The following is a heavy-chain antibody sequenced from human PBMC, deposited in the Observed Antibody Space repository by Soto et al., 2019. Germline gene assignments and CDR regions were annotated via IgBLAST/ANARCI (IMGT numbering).Heavy chain of an antibody. V-gene: IGHV3-7*01. CDR3: VRDRGWLQFDS. CDR1: GFSFRDSW. CDR2: MKEDGSKS. J-gene: IGHJ4*02. D-gene: IGHD3-10*01. Sequence: EVKLVESGGGLVQPGGSLRLSCAASGFSFRDSWLSWVRQAPGKGLEWVANMKEDGSKSYYVDSVKGLFTITRDNDKSSLYLQLASLRVEDSAVYYCVRDRGWLQFDSWGQGTLVSVSS.